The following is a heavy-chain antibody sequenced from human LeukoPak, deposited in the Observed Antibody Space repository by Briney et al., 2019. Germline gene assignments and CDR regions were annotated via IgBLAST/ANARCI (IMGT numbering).Heavy chain of an antibody. CDR2: ISASDNTI. D-gene: IGHD2-21*02. J-gene: IGHJ4*02. CDR1: GFTFSSYS. Sequence: GGSLRLSCAASGFTFSSYSMNWVRQSPGKGLEWVSYISASDNTIYSAGSVKGRFTISRDNAKSSLYLEMNSLRAEDTAVYYCAVMYGGDYHSYWGQGTLVTVSS. V-gene: IGHV3-48*04. CDR3: AVMYGGDYHSY.